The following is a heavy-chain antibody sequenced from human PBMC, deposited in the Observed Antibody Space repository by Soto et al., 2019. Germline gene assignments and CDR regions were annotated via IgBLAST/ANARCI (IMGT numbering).Heavy chain of an antibody. Sequence: GGSLRLSCAASGFTFSSYSMNWVRQAPGKGLEWVSYISSSSSIYYADSVKGRFTISRDNARSSLYLQMKSLRAEDTAVYFCARDSSRLDYWGQGTLVTVSS. CDR3: ARDSSRLDY. CDR2: ISSSSSI. V-gene: IGHV3-48*01. J-gene: IGHJ4*02. CDR1: GFTFSSYS.